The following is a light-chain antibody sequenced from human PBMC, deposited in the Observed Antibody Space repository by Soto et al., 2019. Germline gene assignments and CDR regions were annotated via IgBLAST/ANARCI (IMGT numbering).Light chain of an antibody. J-gene: IGKJ5*01. V-gene: IGKV1-9*01. CDR2: DVS. CDR3: QQLNFYPIT. CDR1: QGISSY. Sequence: IQLTQSPSSLSASVGDRVTITCRASQGISSYLAWYQQKPGEAPKLLISDVSTLQSGVPSRFSGSGSGTDFTLTISSLQPEDFATYYCQQLNFYPITFGQGTRLEIK.